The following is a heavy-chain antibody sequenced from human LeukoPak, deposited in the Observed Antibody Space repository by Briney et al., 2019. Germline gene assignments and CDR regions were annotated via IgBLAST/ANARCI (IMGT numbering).Heavy chain of an antibody. CDR1: GGSISSYY. CDR3: ARDQPDSWSGHLNWFDP. D-gene: IGHD3-3*01. J-gene: IGHJ5*02. V-gene: IGHV4-59*01. Sequence: SETLSLTCTVSGGSISSYYWSWIRQPPGKGLEWIGYIYYSGSTNYNPSLKSRVTISVDASKNQFSLKLSSVTAADTAVYYCARDQPDSWSGHLNWFDPWGQGTLVTVSS. CDR2: IYYSGST.